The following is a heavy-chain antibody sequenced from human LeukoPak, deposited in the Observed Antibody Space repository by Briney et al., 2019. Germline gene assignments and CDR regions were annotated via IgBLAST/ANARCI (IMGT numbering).Heavy chain of an antibody. D-gene: IGHD3-16*01. V-gene: IGHV3-23*01. CDR2: ISGTGDST. J-gene: IGHJ3*02. CDR3: AKDVWTITFGGVGDAYDI. Sequence: PGGSLRLSCAASGFTFSNYAMNWVRQAPGKGLEWVSSISGTGDSTYYADSVKGRFTVSRDNSKYTLFLQMSSLRAEDTAVYYCAKDVWTITFGGVGDAYDIWGQGTMVTVSP. CDR1: GFTFSNYA.